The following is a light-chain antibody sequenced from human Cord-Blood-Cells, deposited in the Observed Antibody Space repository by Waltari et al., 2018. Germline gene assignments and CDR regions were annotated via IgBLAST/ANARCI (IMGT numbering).Light chain of an antibody. V-gene: IGKV1-33*01. CDR2: DAS. CDR1: QDISNY. CDR3: QQYDNLPPLFT. Sequence: DIQMTQSPSSLSASVGDRVTITCQASQDISNYLKWYQQKPGKAPKLLIYDASNLETGVPSRFSGSGSGTDFTFTISSLQPEDIATYYCQQYDNLPPLFTFGPGTKVDIK. J-gene: IGKJ3*01.